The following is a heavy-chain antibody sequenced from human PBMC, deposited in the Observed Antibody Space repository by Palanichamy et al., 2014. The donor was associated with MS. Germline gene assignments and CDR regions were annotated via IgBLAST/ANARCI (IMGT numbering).Heavy chain of an antibody. CDR2: IKQDGSEK. CDR1: GFTFSSYW. J-gene: IGHJ6*02. CDR3: AREGADTAMVFYYYYGMDV. D-gene: IGHD5-18*01. V-gene: IGHV3-7*03. Sequence: EVQLVESGGGLVQPGGSLRLSCAASGFTFSSYWMSWVRQAPGKGLEWVANIKQDGSEKYYVDSVKGRFTISRDNAKNSLYLQMNSLRAEDTAVYYCAREGADTAMVFYYYYGMDVWGQGTTVTVSS.